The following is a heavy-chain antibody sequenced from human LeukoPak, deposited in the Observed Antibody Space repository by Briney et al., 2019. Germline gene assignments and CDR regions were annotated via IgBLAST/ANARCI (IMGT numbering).Heavy chain of an antibody. CDR2: ISGSGGST. CDR3: AKGPTLNPIVVVVAATEVGYFDY. D-gene: IGHD2-15*01. CDR1: GFTFSSYA. V-gene: IGHV3-23*01. J-gene: IGHJ4*02. Sequence: GGSLRLSCAASGFTFSSYAMSWVRQAPGKGLEWVSAISGSGGSTYYADSVKGRFTFSRDNSKNTLYLQMNSLRAEDTAVYYCAKGPTLNPIVVVVAATEVGYFDYWGQGTLVTVSS.